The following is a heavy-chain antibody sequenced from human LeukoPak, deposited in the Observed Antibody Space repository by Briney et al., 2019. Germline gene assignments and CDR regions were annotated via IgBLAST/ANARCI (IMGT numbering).Heavy chain of an antibody. Sequence: GASVKVSCKASGYTFTGDYMHWVRQAPGQGLEWMGWINPNSGNTDYAQKFQGRVTITRDTSISTAYMELSSLRSEDTAVYYCARGVGHRGQEHSYVYYFDYWGQGPLVTVSS. CDR1: GYTFTGDY. V-gene: IGHV1-8*03. CDR3: ARGVGHRGQEHSYVYYFDY. CDR2: INPNSGNT. D-gene: IGHD5-18*01. J-gene: IGHJ4*02.